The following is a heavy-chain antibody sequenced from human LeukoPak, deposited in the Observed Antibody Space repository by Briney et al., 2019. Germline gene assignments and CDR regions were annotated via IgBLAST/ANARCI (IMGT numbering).Heavy chain of an antibody. CDR1: IDSFSNYH. Sequence: PSETLSLTCAVYIDSFSNYHWNWIRQTPAKGMEWIGEVNESGGTNISPSLRSRVILSVDTSKNQFSLKLISVTVADTAIYYCARGQGATVPQVGKNWFEPWGQGTRVTVSS. CDR3: ARGQGATVPQVGKNWFEP. V-gene: IGHV4-34*01. D-gene: IGHD1-26*01. CDR2: VNESGGT. J-gene: IGHJ5*02.